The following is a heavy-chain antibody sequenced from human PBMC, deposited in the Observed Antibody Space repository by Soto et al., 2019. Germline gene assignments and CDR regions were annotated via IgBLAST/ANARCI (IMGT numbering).Heavy chain of an antibody. J-gene: IGHJ4*02. D-gene: IGHD3-22*01. Sequence: QLHLQESGPGLVKPSQTLSLTCTVSGGSISSHSNYWSWIRQHPGKGLEWIGYIYYDGRTYFNPSPQSRLIMSVDTSENQFSLKLSSLTAADTAVYFCARGNPIFDSSGLAFDYWGPGTLVTVSS. CDR3: ARGNPIFDSSGLAFDY. CDR2: IYYDGRT. V-gene: IGHV4-31*03. CDR1: GGSISSHSNY.